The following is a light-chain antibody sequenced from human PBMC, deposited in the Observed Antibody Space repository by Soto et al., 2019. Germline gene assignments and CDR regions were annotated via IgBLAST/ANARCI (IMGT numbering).Light chain of an antibody. CDR2: KAS. Sequence: QLTQSPSSLSASVGDRVTITCRASQSISSWLAWYQQKPGKAPKLLIYKASSLESGVPSRFSGSGSGTEFTLTISSLQPDDFATYYGQQYKSYSSITVGQGTRLEIK. V-gene: IGKV1-5*03. J-gene: IGKJ5*01. CDR1: QSISSW. CDR3: QQYKSYSSIT.